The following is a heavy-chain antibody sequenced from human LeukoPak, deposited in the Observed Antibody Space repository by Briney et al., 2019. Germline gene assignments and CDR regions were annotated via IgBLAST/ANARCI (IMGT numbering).Heavy chain of an antibody. V-gene: IGHV3-53*01. J-gene: IGHJ4*02. Sequence: GGSLRLSCAASGFTVSSIDMSWVRQAPGKGLEGISVIYGGGNTRYYADSVKGRFTVSRDNAKNTFHLQMQSLKVEDTAIYYCTRGSGFETGDYWGQGTLVTVSS. CDR1: GFTVSSID. CDR2: IYGGGNT. D-gene: IGHD5-12*01. CDR3: TRGSGFETGDY.